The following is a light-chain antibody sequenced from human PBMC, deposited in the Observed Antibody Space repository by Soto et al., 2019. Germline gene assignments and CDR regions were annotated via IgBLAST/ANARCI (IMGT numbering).Light chain of an antibody. Sequence: DIQMTQSPSTLSASVGDRVTITCRASQSISTWVAWYQQRPGKAPKLLIYEASTLESGVPSRFSATVSGTEFSLTITSLQPEDFATYYCQQGYSTTPITFGQGTRLEIK. CDR1: QSISTW. V-gene: IGKV1-5*01. J-gene: IGKJ5*01. CDR3: QQGYSTTPIT. CDR2: EAS.